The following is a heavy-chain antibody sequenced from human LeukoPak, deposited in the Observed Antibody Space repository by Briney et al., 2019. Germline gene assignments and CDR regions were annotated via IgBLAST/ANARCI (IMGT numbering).Heavy chain of an antibody. CDR1: GYSISSGSY. J-gene: IGHJ3*02. V-gene: IGHV4-38-2*01. CDR3: ARRYRFFRAFDI. D-gene: IGHD1-14*01. CDR2: IYHSGST. Sequence: SETLSLTCAVSGYSISSGSYWGWIRQPPGKGLEWIGSIYHSGSTYYNPSLKSRVPISVDTSKNQFSLKLSSVTAADTAVYYCARRYRFFRAFDIWGQGTMVTVSS.